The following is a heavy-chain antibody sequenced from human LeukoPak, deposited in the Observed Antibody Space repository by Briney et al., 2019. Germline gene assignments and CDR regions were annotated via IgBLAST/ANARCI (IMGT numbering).Heavy chain of an antibody. V-gene: IGHV1-58*02. Sequence: GTSVKVSCKASGFTFHTSAMQWVRQARRQRLEWIGWIVLGSGNTVYSHKFHDRVIITRDMSTSTVYMELDSLGSEDTAVYYCAAQRGASLHDFWSTRLFDPWGQGTLVTVSS. CDR3: AAQRGASLHDFWSTRLFDP. CDR2: IVLGSGNT. J-gene: IGHJ5*02. CDR1: GFTFHTSA. D-gene: IGHD3-3*01.